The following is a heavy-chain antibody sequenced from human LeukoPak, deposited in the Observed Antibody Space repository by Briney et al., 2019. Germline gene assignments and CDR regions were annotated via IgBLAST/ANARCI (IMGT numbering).Heavy chain of an antibody. CDR2: IHPDDSNT. V-gene: IGHV5-51*01. Sequence: GESLKISCQGSGYNFPIYWIGWVRQMPGQGLEWMGIIHPDDSNTIYGPSFQGQVTISADKSINTAYLGWSSLKASDTAIYYCARQGAAGKYYYYMDVWGKGTTVTVSS. D-gene: IGHD6-13*01. CDR3: ARQGAAGKYYYYMDV. J-gene: IGHJ6*03. CDR1: GYNFPIYW.